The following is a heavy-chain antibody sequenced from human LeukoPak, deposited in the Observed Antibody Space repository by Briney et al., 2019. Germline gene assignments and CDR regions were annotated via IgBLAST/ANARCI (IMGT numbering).Heavy chain of an antibody. CDR1: GGSISSYY. J-gene: IGHJ4*02. D-gene: IGHD6-19*01. CDR3: ARTGYSSGIRSDYFDY. Sequence: ASETLSLTCTVSGGSISSYYWSWIRQPPGKGLEWIGYIYHSGSTNYNPSLKSRVTISVDTSKNQFSLKLSSVTAADTAVYYCARTGYSSGIRSDYFDYWGQGTLVTVSS. CDR2: IYHSGST. V-gene: IGHV4-59*08.